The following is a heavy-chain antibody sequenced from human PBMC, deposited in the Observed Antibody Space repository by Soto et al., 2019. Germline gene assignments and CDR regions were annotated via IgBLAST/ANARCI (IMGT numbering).Heavy chain of an antibody. CDR3: ATESGSTYGYFDY. J-gene: IGHJ4*02. D-gene: IGHD5-18*01. CDR1: GGSVTSDEDY. V-gene: IGHV4-30-4*01. CDR2: ISNSGST. Sequence: SETLSLTCTVSGGSVTSDEDYWSWIRQSPGKGLEWIGYISNSGSTGYNPSLKTRLSTSVDRSKDQFTLRLTSVTAADTAVYFCATESGSTYGYFDYWGQGTQVTVSS.